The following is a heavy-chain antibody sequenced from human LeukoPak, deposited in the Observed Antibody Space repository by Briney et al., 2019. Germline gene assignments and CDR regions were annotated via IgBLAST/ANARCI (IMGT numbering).Heavy chain of an antibody. CDR1: GGTFSSYA. Sequence: GASVKVSCKASGGTFSSYAISWVRQAPGQGLEWMGRIIPIFGTANYAQKFQGRVTITTDESTSTAYMELSSLRSEDTAVYYCARGEERSEYFDYWGQGTLVTVSS. J-gene: IGHJ4*02. CDR3: ARGEERSEYFDY. D-gene: IGHD1-1*01. CDR2: IIPIFGTA. V-gene: IGHV1-69*05.